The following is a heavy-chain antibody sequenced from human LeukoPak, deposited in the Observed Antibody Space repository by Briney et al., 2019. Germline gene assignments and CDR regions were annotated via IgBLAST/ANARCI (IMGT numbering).Heavy chain of an antibody. J-gene: IGHJ4*02. CDR2: ISGSGTTI. CDR3: ARDTSGYFIGFDY. V-gene: IGHV3-11*04. Sequence: GGSLRLSCAASGFTFSDYYMSWIRQAPGKGLEWVSYISGSGTTIYYADSVKGRFTISRDNAKNSLYLQMNNLRAEDTAIYYCARDTSGYFIGFDYWGQGTLVTVSS. CDR1: GFTFSDYY. D-gene: IGHD3-22*01.